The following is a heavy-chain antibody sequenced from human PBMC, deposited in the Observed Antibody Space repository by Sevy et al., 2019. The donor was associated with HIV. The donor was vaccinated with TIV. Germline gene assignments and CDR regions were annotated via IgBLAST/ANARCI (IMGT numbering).Heavy chain of an antibody. CDR3: AKDVPSNYYARSGIDY. V-gene: IGHV3-23*01. D-gene: IGHD3-22*01. CDR2: ISGSGGST. CDR1: GFTFSSYA. Sequence: GGSLRLSCAASGFTFSSYAMSWVRQAPGKGLEWVSAISGSGGSTYYADSVKGRFTISRDNSKNMLYLQMNSLRAEDTAVYYCAKDVPSNYYARSGIDYWGQGTLVTVSS. J-gene: IGHJ4*02.